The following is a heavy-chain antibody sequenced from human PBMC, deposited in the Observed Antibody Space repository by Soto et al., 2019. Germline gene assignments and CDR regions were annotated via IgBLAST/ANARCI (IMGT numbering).Heavy chain of an antibody. CDR3: ARGRGVVVYYYYGMDV. D-gene: IGHD2-15*01. CDR2: INHSGST. Sequence: SETLSLTCAVYGGSFSGYYWSWIRQPPGKGLEWIGEINHSGSTNYNPSLKSRVTISVDTSKNQFSLKLSSVTAADTAVYYCARGRGVVVYYYYGMDVWGQGTTVT. V-gene: IGHV4-34*01. CDR1: GGSFSGYY. J-gene: IGHJ6*02.